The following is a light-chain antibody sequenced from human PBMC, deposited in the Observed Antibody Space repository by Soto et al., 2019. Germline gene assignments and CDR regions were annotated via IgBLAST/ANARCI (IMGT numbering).Light chain of an antibody. J-gene: IGKJ2*01. CDR1: QSISSW. V-gene: IGKV1-5*01. CDR3: QQYNSYPYT. CDR2: DAS. Sequence: DIQMTQSPSTLSASVGDRVTITCRASQSISSWVAWYQQKPGKAPKLLIYDASSLESGVPSRFSGSGSGTEFTLTISSLQPDDFATYYCQQYNSYPYTVGQGTKLEIK.